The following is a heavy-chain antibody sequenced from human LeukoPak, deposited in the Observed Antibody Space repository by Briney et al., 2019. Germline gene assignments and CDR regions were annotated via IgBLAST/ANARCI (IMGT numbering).Heavy chain of an antibody. CDR3: ARDPTGSSGWFRWFDP. D-gene: IGHD6-19*01. Sequence: PGGSLRLSCAASGFTFSSYWMSWVRQAPGKGLEWVANIKQDGSEKYYVDSVKGRFTISRDNAKNSLYLQMNSLRAEDTAVYYCARDPTGSSGWFRWFDPWGQGTLVTVSS. CDR1: GFTFSSYW. J-gene: IGHJ5*02. V-gene: IGHV3-7*01. CDR2: IKQDGSEK.